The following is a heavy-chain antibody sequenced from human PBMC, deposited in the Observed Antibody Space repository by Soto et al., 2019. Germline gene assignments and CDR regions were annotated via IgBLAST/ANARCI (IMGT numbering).Heavy chain of an antibody. CDR3: ARGSRQSDFYDFLSGYNWFDP. D-gene: IGHD3-3*01. CDR2: VWYDGSNE. J-gene: IGHJ5*02. Sequence: QAQLVESGGRVVEPGRSLRLSCAASGFTFSSYGMHWVRQAPGKGLEWVAVVWYDGSNEYYADSVKGRFTISSDNSKNTLYLQMNSLRAEDTAVYYCARGSRQSDFYDFLSGYNWFDPWGQGTLVAVSS. CDR1: GFTFSSYG. V-gene: IGHV3-33*01.